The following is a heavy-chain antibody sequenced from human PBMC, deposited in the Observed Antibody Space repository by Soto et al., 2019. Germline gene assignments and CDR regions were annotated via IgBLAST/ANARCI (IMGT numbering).Heavy chain of an antibody. J-gene: IGHJ5*02. V-gene: IGHV4-38-2*01. Sequence: SETLSLTCAVSGYSISRGYYWCCVRQPPGKGLECIGSIYHGGSTYYNPSLNSRVTLSIDMTNNHVSLILNSVTAADTAVYYCARVGPWVPYYYDSSPYTFENWFDPWGQGTLVTVSS. D-gene: IGHD3-22*01. CDR1: GYSISRGYY. CDR2: IYHGGST. CDR3: ARVGPWVPYYYDSSPYTFENWFDP.